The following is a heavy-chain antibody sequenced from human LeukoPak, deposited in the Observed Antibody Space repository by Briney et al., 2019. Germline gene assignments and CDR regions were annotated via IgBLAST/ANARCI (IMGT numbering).Heavy chain of an antibody. D-gene: IGHD3-22*01. CDR1: GGSISGYH. V-gene: IGHV4-4*09. J-gene: IGHJ3*02. CDR3: ARHDTRGGAFEI. CDR2: THTSGDT. Sequence: PSETLSLTCTASGGSISGYHWSWIRQPPGKGLEWIAYTHTSGDTIYNPSLRSRVIISLDTSKNQVSLNLNSVTAADTSVYYCARHDTRGGAFEIWGQGTMVTVSS.